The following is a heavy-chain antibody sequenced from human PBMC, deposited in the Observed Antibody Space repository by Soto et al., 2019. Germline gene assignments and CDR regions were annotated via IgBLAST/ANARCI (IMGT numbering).Heavy chain of an antibody. J-gene: IGHJ4*02. CDR1: ASTFSYNE. CDR3: ARGRFPGSRWPYFEA. CDR2: IIPVSGTP. Sequence: SGKVSCTPSASTFSYNEIRLMRQAPGQGLEWLGGIIPVSGTPYYAQSLQVRVTISADDSSSTAYLDLTRLKSDATAIYFCARGRFPGSRWPYFEAWGQGTLVTVSS. D-gene: IGHD6-13*01. V-gene: IGHV1-69*13.